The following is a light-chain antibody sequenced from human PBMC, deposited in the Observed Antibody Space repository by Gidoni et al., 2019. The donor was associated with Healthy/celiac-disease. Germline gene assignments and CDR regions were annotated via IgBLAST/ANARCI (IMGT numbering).Light chain of an antibody. V-gene: IGLV2-14*01. J-gene: IGLJ1*01. Sequence: QPALTQPAAVSGSPGQSFTISCTGPSSDVGGYNYVSCYQQHPGKAPNLMIYDVSNRPSGVSNRFSGSKSGNTASLTISGLQAEDEADYYCSSYTSSSTLDVFGTGTKVTVL. CDR3: SSYTSSSTLDV. CDR2: DVS. CDR1: SSDVGGYNY.